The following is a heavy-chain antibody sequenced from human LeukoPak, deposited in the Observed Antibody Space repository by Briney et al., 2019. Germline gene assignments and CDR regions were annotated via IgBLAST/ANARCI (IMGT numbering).Heavy chain of an antibody. J-gene: IGHJ4*02. Sequence: GGSLRLSCAASGFTFSDYYMSWIRQAPGKGLEWVSYISSSSSYTNYADSVKGRFTISRDNAKNSLYLQMNSLRAEDTAVYYCASNVAGKGVYWGQGTLVTVSS. CDR1: GFTFSDYY. CDR2: ISSSSSYT. D-gene: IGHD6-19*01. CDR3: ASNVAGKGVY. V-gene: IGHV3-11*06.